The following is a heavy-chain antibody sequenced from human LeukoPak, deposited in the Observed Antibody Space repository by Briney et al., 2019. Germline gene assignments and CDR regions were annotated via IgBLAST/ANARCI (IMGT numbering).Heavy chain of an antibody. Sequence: GSSVKVSCKASGDTFSPYTFSWVRQAPGQGLEWMGRIIPSLDIANYAQKFQDRVSITADESTSTAYMELSSLRSEDTAVYYCARAINWTSDAFDIWGQGTMVTVSS. D-gene: IGHD1-20*01. CDR1: GDTFSPYT. CDR3: ARAINWTSDAFDI. J-gene: IGHJ3*02. CDR2: IIPSLDIA. V-gene: IGHV1-69*02.